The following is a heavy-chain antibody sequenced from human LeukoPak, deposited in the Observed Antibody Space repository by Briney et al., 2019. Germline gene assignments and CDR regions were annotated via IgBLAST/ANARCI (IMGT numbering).Heavy chain of an antibody. D-gene: IGHD3-9*01. J-gene: IGHJ4*02. CDR1: GYSISSDYY. Sequence: SETLSLTCTVSGYSISSDYYWGWTRQPPGKGLEWIGSIYHSGSTYYNPSLKSRVTISVDTSKNQFSLKLSSVTAADTAVYYCARGSARYDILTGYYRSGLSDYWGQGTLVTVSS. CDR3: ARGSARYDILTGYYRSGLSDY. V-gene: IGHV4-38-2*02. CDR2: IYHSGST.